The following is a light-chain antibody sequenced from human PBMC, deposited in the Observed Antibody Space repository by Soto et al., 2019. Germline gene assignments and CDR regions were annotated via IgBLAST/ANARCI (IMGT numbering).Light chain of an antibody. CDR2: TTS. J-gene: IGKJ1*01. CDR1: QDIRND. CDR3: LQDNSYPLM. Sequence: AIQMTQSPSSLSASVGDRVTITCRASQDIRNDLGWYQQKPGKAPKLLIYTTSNLQGGVPSRFSGSGSGTDFTLTISRLQPEDFAIYYCLQDNSYPLMFGQGTKVEIK. V-gene: IGKV1-6*02.